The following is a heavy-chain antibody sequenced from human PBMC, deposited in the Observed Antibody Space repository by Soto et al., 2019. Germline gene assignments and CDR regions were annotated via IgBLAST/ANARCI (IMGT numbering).Heavy chain of an antibody. Sequence: QMQLEQSGPEVKKPGTSVKVSCKASGFTFTSSAFQWVRQARGQRLEWIGWIAVGSGYTNYAQRFQDSVTRTRDMSTATTSMELCRLTSEDTAIYYCAADATAWQQMVPSDYWCQGTLVTVSS. J-gene: IGHJ4*02. CDR3: AADATAWQQMVPSDY. CDR2: IAVGSGYT. CDR1: GFTFTSSA. V-gene: IGHV1-58*01. D-gene: IGHD2-8*01.